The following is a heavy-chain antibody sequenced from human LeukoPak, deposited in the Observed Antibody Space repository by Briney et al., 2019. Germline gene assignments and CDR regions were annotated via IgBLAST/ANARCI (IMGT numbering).Heavy chain of an antibody. CDR1: GYTFTGYY. D-gene: IGHD2-21*02. Sequence: ASVKVSCKASGYTFTGYYMHWVRQAPGQGLEWMGRINPNSGGTNYAQKFQGRVTMTRDTSISTAYMELSRLRSDDTAVYYCARDGWYCGGDCYDAFDIWGQGQWSPSLQ. V-gene: IGHV1-2*06. CDR3: ARDGWYCGGDCYDAFDI. CDR2: INPNSGGT. J-gene: IGHJ3*02.